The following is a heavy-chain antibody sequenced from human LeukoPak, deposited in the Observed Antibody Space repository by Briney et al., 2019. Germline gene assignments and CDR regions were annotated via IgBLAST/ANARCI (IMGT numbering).Heavy chain of an antibody. CDR3: ARERLLTGYSSGWFDS. CDR2: VYSTGST. V-gene: IGHV4-59*01. Sequence: SETLSLTCTVSGDSINTYYWSWIRQPPGKRLEWSGYVYSTGSTNYNPSLKSRVTISVDTPKNQFSLKVNSVTAADTAVYYCARERLLTGYSSGWFDSWGQGTLVTVSS. D-gene: IGHD6-19*01. CDR1: GDSINTYY. J-gene: IGHJ5*01.